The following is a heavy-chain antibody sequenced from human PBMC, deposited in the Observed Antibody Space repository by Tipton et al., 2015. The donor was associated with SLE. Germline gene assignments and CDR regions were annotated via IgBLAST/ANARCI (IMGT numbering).Heavy chain of an antibody. CDR3: AREKAIATAPFDY. CDR2: IIPIFGTA. V-gene: IGHV1-69*01. J-gene: IGHJ4*02. CDR1: GYTFTSYG. Sequence: QVQLVQSGAEVKKPGASVKVSCKASGYTFTSYGISWVRQAPGQGLEWMGGIIPIFGTANYAQKFQGRVTITTDESTSTAYMELSSLRSDDTAVYYCAREKAIATAPFDYWGQGTLVTVSS. D-gene: IGHD5-18*01.